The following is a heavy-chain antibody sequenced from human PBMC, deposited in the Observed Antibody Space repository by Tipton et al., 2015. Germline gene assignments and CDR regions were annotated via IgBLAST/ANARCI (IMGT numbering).Heavy chain of an antibody. Sequence: TLSLTCTVSGGSISSSSYYWGWIRQPPGKGLEWIGSVHYSGSTYYTPSLKSRVTISVDTSNNHFSLRLTSLTASDTAVYYCASLLLYGDYVHGLGYWGRGTLVTVSS. CDR1: GGSISSSSYY. CDR3: ASLLLYGDYVHGLGY. D-gene: IGHD4-17*01. J-gene: IGHJ4*02. CDR2: VHYSGST. V-gene: IGHV4-39*02.